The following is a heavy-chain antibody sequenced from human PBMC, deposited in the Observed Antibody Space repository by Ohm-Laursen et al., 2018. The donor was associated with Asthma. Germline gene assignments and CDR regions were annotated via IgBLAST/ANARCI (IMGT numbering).Heavy chain of an antibody. CDR2: INHSGGT. CDR1: GGSFSGYY. V-gene: IGHV4-34*01. Sequence: SETLSLTCAVYGGSFSGYYRSWIRQPPGKGLEWIGEINHSGGTNYNPSLKSRVTISVDTSKNQFSRKMSSVTSADAAVYYCARDRRKRWFDPWGQGTLVTVSS. J-gene: IGHJ5*02. D-gene: IGHD1-1*01. CDR3: ARDRRKRWFDP.